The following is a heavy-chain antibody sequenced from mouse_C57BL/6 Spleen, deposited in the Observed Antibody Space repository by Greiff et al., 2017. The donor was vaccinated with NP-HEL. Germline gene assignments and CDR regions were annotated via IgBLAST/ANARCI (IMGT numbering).Heavy chain of an antibody. CDR1: GFTFSSYA. D-gene: IGHD1-1*01. V-gene: IGHV5-4*03. J-gene: IGHJ3*01. CDR2: ISDGGSYT. CDR3: ARGDGSSPWFAY. Sequence: EVNVVESGGGLVKPGGSLKLSCAASGFTFSSYAMSWVRQTPEKRLEWVATISDGGSYTYYPDNVKGRFTISRDNAKNNLYLQMSHLKSEDTGMYYCARGDGSSPWFAYWGQGTLVTVSA.